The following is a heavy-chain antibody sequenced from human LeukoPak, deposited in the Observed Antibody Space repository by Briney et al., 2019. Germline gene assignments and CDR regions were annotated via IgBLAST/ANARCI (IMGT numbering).Heavy chain of an antibody. CDR2: ISAYNGNT. Sequence: ASVKVSCKASGYTFTSYGISWVRQAPGQGLEWMGWISAYNGNTNYAQKLQGRVTMTTDTSTRTAHMELRSLRSDDTAVYYCARAAYYYGSGSYSPLGYWGQGTLVTVSS. CDR3: ARAAYYYGSGSYSPLGY. V-gene: IGHV1-18*01. J-gene: IGHJ4*02. CDR1: GYTFTSYG. D-gene: IGHD3-10*01.